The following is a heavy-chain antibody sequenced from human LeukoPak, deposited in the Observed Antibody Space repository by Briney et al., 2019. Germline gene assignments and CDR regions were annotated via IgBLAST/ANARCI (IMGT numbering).Heavy chain of an antibody. CDR1: GFTFSSYS. CDR2: ISSSSSYI. Sequence: GGSLRLSCAASGFTFSSYSMNWVRQAPGKGLEWVSSISSSSSYIYYADSVKGRFTISRDNAKNSLYLQMNSLRAENTAVYCCARDRTRAFDIWGQGTMVTVSS. V-gene: IGHV3-21*01. J-gene: IGHJ3*02. CDR3: ARDRTRAFDI.